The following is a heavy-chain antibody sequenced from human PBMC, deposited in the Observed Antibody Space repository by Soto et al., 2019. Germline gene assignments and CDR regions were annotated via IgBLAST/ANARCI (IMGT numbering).Heavy chain of an antibody. D-gene: IGHD3-10*01. CDR3: ARGSGNWYFDL. J-gene: IGHJ2*01. V-gene: IGHV4-34*01. CDR2: INHSGST. CDR1: GGSFSGYY. Sequence: SETLSLTCAVYGGSFSGYYWSWIRQPPGKGLEWIGEINHSGSTNYNPSLKSRVTISVDTSKNQFSLKLSSVTAPDTAVYYCARGSGNWYFDLWGGGTRFTAPS.